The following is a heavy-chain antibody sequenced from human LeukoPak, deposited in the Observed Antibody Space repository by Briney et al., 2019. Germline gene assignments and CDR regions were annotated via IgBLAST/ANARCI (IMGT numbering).Heavy chain of an antibody. CDR1: GGTFSSYA. J-gene: IGHJ5*02. Sequence: ASVKVSCKASGGTFSSYAISWVRQAPGQGLEWMGGIIPIFGTANYAQKFQGRVTITADESTSTAYMELSSLRSGDTAVYYCARDLNNWFDPWGQGTLVTVSS. CDR2: IIPIFGTA. CDR3: ARDLNNWFDP. V-gene: IGHV1-69*13.